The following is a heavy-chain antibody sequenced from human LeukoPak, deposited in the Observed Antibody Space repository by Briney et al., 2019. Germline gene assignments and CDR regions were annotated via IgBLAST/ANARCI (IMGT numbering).Heavy chain of an antibody. CDR3: AKTINYDFWRQYFDY. Sequence: RGSLRHSCAAAGFTFISYARSWVGQPQGRGLEWVSAISGSGGSTYYADSLKGRFTISRDNSKNALYLQMNSLRAEDTAVYYCAKTINYDFWRQYFDYWGQGTLVTVSS. D-gene: IGHD3-3*01. CDR1: GFTFISYA. CDR2: ISGSGGST. V-gene: IGHV3-23*01. J-gene: IGHJ4*02.